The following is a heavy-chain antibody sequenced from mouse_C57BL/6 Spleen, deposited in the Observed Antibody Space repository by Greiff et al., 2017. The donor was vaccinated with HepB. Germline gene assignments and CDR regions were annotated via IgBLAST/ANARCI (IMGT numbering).Heavy chain of an antibody. CDR1: GFSLTSYA. J-gene: IGHJ2*01. CDR3: ARNKGSSYEGYFDY. Sequence: VQLVESGPGLVAPSQSLSITCTVSGFSLTSYAISWVRQPPGKGLEWLGVIWTGGGTNYNSALKSRLSISKDNSKSQVFLKMNSLQTDDTARYYCARNKGSSYEGYFDYWGQGTTLTVSS. V-gene: IGHV2-9-1*01. CDR2: IWTGGGT. D-gene: IGHD1-1*01.